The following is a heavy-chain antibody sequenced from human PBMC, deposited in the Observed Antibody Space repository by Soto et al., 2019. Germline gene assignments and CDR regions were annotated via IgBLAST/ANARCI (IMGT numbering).Heavy chain of an antibody. D-gene: IGHD3-22*01. J-gene: IGHJ4*02. Sequence: PGVSLRLSCAASGFTCSSDGMHWVRQAPGKGLEWVAVISYDGSNKYYADSVKGRFTISRDNSKNTLYLQMNSLRAEDTAVYYCAKDNHYDSSGLPGYWGQGTLVTVSS. CDR3: AKDNHYDSSGLPGY. CDR2: ISYDGSNK. CDR1: GFTCSSDG. V-gene: IGHV3-30*18.